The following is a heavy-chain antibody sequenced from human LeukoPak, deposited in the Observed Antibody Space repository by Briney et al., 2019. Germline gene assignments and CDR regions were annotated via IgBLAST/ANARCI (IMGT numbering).Heavy chain of an antibody. Sequence: PGGSLRLSCAASGFTFSSYAMNWVRQAPGKGLEWVSYISSSSSTIYYADSVKGRFTISRDNAKNSLYLQMNSLRAEDTAVYYCARDPASYGDYLYYYYGMDVWGQGTTVTVSS. CDR1: GFTFSSYA. CDR2: ISSSSSTI. CDR3: ARDPASYGDYLYYYYGMDV. J-gene: IGHJ6*02. V-gene: IGHV3-48*01. D-gene: IGHD4-17*01.